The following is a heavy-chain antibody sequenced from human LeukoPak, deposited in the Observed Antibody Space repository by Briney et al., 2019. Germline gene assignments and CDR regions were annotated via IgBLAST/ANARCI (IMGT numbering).Heavy chain of an antibody. D-gene: IGHD6-19*01. CDR3: ARVDASGWYLRH. Sequence: PSETLSLTCSVSGGSTRSASCFWGWLRQPPGKSLEWIGSIHYSGRTYDNVSLRSRVNMSIDTSKNQISLKMRSVTAADTADYYCARVDASGWYLRHWGQGILVIVS. CDR2: IHYSGRT. V-gene: IGHV4-39*07. J-gene: IGHJ4*02. CDR1: GGSTRSASCF.